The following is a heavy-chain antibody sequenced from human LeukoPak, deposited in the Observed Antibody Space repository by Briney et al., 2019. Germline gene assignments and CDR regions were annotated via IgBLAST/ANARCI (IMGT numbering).Heavy chain of an antibody. CDR2: IYYSGST. CDR1: GGSISSSSYY. V-gene: IGHV4-39*07. CDR3: ARLYGSGSFRGFS. D-gene: IGHD3-10*01. Sequence: ASETLSLTCTVSGGSISSSSYYWGWIRQPPGKGLEWIGSIYYSGSTYYNPSLKSRVTISVDTSKNQFSLKLTSVTAADTAVYYCARLYGSGSFRGFSWGQGTLVTVSS. J-gene: IGHJ4*02.